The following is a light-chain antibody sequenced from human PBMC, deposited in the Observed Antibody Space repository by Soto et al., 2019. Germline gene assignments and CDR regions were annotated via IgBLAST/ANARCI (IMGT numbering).Light chain of an antibody. CDR1: QSVRSF. Sequence: EIVLTQSPGTLSLSPGERATLSCRASQSVRSFLAWYQQRPGQAPRLLIYDASNRATGIPVRFSGSGSGTEFTLTISSLEPEDFAVYYCQHRSSWPLTFGGGTKVEIK. V-gene: IGKV3-11*01. CDR2: DAS. CDR3: QHRSSWPLT. J-gene: IGKJ4*01.